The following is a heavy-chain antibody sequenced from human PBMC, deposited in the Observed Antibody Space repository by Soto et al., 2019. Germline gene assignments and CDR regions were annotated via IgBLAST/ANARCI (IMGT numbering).Heavy chain of an antibody. CDR1: GGSVSSGSYY. CDR3: ARYYYGSGSYYNYNWFDP. V-gene: IGHV4-61*01. Sequence: PSETLSLTCTVSGGSVSSGSYYWSWIRQPPGKGLEWIGYIYYSGSTNYNPSLKSRVTISVDTSKNQFSLKLSSVTAADTAVYYCARYYYGSGSYYNYNWFDPWGQGTLVTVPS. D-gene: IGHD3-10*01. CDR2: IYYSGST. J-gene: IGHJ5*02.